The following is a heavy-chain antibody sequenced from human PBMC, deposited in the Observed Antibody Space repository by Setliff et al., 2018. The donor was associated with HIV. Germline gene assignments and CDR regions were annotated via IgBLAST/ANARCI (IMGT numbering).Heavy chain of an antibody. CDR2: ISHTGSA. CDR3: AGGLLSEFSSTWYRPDF. D-gene: IGHD6-6*01. J-gene: IGHJ4*02. Sequence: PSETLSLTCTVSGGSVISSSYYWGWIRQHPGKGLEWTGYISHTGSAHYNSSLENRISMSLDTSNNEFSLKLSSVTAADTAVYFCAGGLLSEFSSTWYRPDFLGQGILVTVSS. V-gene: IGHV4-31*03. CDR1: GGSVISSSYY.